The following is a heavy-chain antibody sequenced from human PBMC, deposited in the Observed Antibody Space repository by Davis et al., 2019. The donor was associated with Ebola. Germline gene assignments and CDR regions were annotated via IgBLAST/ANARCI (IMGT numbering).Heavy chain of an antibody. CDR3: VPGTWI. J-gene: IGHJ4*02. CDR1: GFTFYRYE. V-gene: IGHV3-48*03. CDR2: ISGSATST. Sequence: GESLKISCAASGFTFYRYEMNWVRQAPGKGLEWVSYISGSATSTFYADSVKGRFTISRDDAKNSLDLQMNSLRVEDTAVYYCVPGTWIRGQGTLVTVSS. D-gene: IGHD5-12*01.